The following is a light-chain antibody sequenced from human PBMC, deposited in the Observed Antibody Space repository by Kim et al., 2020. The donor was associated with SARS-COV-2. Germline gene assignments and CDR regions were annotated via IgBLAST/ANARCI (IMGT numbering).Light chain of an antibody. J-gene: IGKJ4*01. Sequence: SASVGDRVTITCRASQSIRSYLNWYQQKPGKAPKVLIYAASSLQGGVPSRFSGSGSGTDFTLTISSLQPEDFATYYCQQSYSTPVTFGGGTKVEI. V-gene: IGKV1-39*01. CDR2: AAS. CDR1: QSIRSY. CDR3: QQSYSTPVT.